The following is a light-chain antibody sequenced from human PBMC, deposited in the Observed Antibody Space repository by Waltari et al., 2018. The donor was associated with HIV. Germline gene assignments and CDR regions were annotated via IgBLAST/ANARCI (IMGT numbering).Light chain of an antibody. Sequence: DIQLTQSPSFPSASVGDRVTVACRASEDISDFLDWYQQKPGTAPRLLIYDASTLYSGVPSRFRGSGSGTEFTLTISSLQPEDFASYYCQQLHTFPLTFGGGTKV. CDR3: QQLHTFPLT. V-gene: IGKV1-9*01. CDR2: DAS. J-gene: IGKJ4*01. CDR1: EDISDF.